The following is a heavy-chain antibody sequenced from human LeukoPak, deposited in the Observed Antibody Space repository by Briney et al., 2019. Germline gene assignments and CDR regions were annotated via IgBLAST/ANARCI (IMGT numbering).Heavy chain of an antibody. CDR1: GFTFSSYW. V-gene: IGHV3-74*01. J-gene: IGHJ3*02. CDR2: VNSDGSST. Sequence: GGSLRLSCAASGFTFSSYWMHWVRQAPGKGLVWVSRVNSDGSSTSYADSVKGRFTISRDNAKNTLYLQMNSLRAEDTAVYYCARDSNDFWSGSHDAFDIWGQGTMVTVSS. D-gene: IGHD3-3*01. CDR3: ARDSNDFWSGSHDAFDI.